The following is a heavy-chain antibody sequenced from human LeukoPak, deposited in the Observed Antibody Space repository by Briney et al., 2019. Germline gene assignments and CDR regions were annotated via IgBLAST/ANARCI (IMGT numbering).Heavy chain of an antibody. CDR2: ISYDGSNK. V-gene: IGHV3-30*03. CDR1: GFTFSSYG. CDR3: ASEVRYSYGEDYFDY. J-gene: IGHJ4*02. Sequence: PGGSLRLSCAASGFTFSSYGMHWVRQAPGKGLEWVAVISYDGSNKYYADSVKGRFTISRDNSKNTQYLQMNSLRVEATAVYYCASEVRYSYGEDYFDYWGQGTLVTVSS. D-gene: IGHD5-18*01.